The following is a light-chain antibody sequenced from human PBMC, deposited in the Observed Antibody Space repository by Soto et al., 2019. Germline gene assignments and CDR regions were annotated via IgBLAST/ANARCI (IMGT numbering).Light chain of an antibody. CDR2: EVR. Sequence: QSVLTQPPSVSGSPGQSVTISCTGTSSDVGSYNRVSWYQQPPGTAPKLMIYEVRNRPSGVPDRFSGSKSGNTASLTISGLQAQDEADYYCISYTSSSTLVFGGGTKLTVL. CDR1: SSDVGSYNR. V-gene: IGLV2-18*02. CDR3: ISYTSSSTLV. J-gene: IGLJ2*01.